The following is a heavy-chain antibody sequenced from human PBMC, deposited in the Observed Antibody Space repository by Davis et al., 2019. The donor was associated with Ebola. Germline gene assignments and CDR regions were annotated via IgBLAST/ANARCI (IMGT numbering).Heavy chain of an antibody. J-gene: IGHJ6*04. CDR1: GGSIRSSSYY. CDR2: IYYSGST. D-gene: IGHD3-3*01. V-gene: IGHV4-39*01. Sequence: SETLSLTCTVSGGSIRSSSYYWGWIRQPPGKGLEWIGSIYYSGSTYYNPSLKSRITISVDTSKNQFSLKLSSVTAADTAVYYCARQGTVLRFLEWLPTPTYGMDVWGKGTTVTVSS. CDR3: ARQGTVLRFLEWLPTPTYGMDV.